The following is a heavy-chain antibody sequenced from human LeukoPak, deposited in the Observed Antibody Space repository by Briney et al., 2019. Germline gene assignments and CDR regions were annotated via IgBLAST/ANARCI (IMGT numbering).Heavy chain of an antibody. CDR1: GGSFSGYY. D-gene: IGHD2-2*01. Sequence: SETLSLTCAVYGGSFSGYYWSWIRQPPGKGLEWIGEINHSGSTNYNPSLKSRVTISVDTSKNQFSLKLSSVTAADTAVYYCARGRTGVAVVPAARYYMDVWGKGTTVTVSS. CDR2: INHSGST. V-gene: IGHV4-34*01. J-gene: IGHJ6*03. CDR3: ARGRTGVAVVPAARYYMDV.